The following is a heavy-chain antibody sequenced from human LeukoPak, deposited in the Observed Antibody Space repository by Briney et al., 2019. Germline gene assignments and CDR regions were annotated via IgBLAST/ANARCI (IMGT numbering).Heavy chain of an antibody. D-gene: IGHD2-2*01. CDR2: VNPNTGGT. CDR1: GYTFTGYY. V-gene: IGHV1-2*02. Sequence: ASVKVSCKASGYTFTGYYMHWVRQAPGQGLEWMGWVNPNTGGTYYAQRFQGRVTMTRDTSTSTAYMELRSLKSDDTAVYYCASRLGYCSSTSCFYGMDVWGQGTTVTVSS. CDR3: ASRLGYCSSTSCFYGMDV. J-gene: IGHJ6*02.